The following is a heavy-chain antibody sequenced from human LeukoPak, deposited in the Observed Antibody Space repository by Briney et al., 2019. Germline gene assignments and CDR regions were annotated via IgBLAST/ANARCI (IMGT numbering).Heavy chain of an antibody. J-gene: IGHJ3*02. V-gene: IGHV5-51*01. Sequence: GESLKISCKGSGYSFTSYWIGWVRQMPGKGLEWMGIIYPGDSDTRYSPSFQGQVTISADKSISTAYLQWSSLKASDTAMYYCARELRLGELSLYRRFGGAFDIWGQGTMVTVSS. CDR2: IYPGDSDT. D-gene: IGHD3-16*02. CDR3: ARELRLGELSLYRRFGGAFDI. CDR1: GYSFTSYW.